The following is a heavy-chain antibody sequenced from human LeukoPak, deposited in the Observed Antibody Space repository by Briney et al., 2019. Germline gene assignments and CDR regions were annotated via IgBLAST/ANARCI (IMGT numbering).Heavy chain of an antibody. CDR1: GFTFSTYA. V-gene: IGHV3-23*01. D-gene: IGHD5-12*01. Sequence: GGSLRLSCAASGFTFSTYAMNWVRQAPGKGLEWVSAISGSGGSTYYADSVKGRFTISRDNSKNTLYLQMNSLRAEDTAVYYCAKVGGGYSGYDSAYYYGMDVWGQGTTVTVSS. CDR2: ISGSGGST. J-gene: IGHJ6*02. CDR3: AKVGGGYSGYDSAYYYGMDV.